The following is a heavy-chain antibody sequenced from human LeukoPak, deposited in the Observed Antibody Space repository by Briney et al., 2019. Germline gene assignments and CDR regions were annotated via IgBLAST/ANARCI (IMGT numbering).Heavy chain of an antibody. V-gene: IGHV5-51*01. Sequence: GEPLKISCKGSGYSFTSYWIGWVRQMPGKGLEWMGIIYPGDSDTRYSPSFQGQVTISADKSISTAYLQWSSLKASDTAMYYCARVYSAGGAAAESEHFDYWGQGTLVTVSS. J-gene: IGHJ4*02. CDR2: IYPGDSDT. CDR1: GYSFTSYW. CDR3: ARVYSAGGAAAESEHFDY. D-gene: IGHD6-13*01.